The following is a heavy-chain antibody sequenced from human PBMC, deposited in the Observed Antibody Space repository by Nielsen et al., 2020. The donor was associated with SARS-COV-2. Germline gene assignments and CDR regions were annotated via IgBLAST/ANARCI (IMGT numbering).Heavy chain of an antibody. Sequence: GKSVKISCAVSGFTFSIYWMSWVRQAPGKGLEWVANIKQDGSEKYYVDSVKGRFTISRDNARNSLYLQMNSLRAEDTAVYYCARDSITGTSDYWGQGTLVTVSS. V-gene: IGHV3-7*03. CDR3: ARDSITGTSDY. CDR2: IKQDGSEK. CDR1: GFTFSIYW. D-gene: IGHD1/OR15-1a*01. J-gene: IGHJ4*02.